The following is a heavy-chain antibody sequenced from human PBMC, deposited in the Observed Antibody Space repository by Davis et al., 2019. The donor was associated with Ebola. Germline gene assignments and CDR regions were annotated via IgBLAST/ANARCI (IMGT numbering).Heavy chain of an antibody. CDR3: ARRHDYGDYLGFDP. J-gene: IGHJ5*02. D-gene: IGHD4-17*01. V-gene: IGHV3-21*01. CDR1: GFTFSIYT. Sequence: GGSLRLSCAASGFTFSIYTMNWVRQAPGEGLEWVSSISSSGSYIYYPDSVKGRFTISRDNAKNSLYLQMNSLRDEDTAVYYCARRHDYGDYLGFDPWGQGTLVTVSS. CDR2: ISSSGSYI.